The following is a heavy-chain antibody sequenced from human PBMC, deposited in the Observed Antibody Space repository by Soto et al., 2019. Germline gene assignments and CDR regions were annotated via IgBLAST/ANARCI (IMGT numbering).Heavy chain of an antibody. Sequence: PGGSLRLSCAASAFTFNNYAMSWVRRAPGKGLEWVSGIGGSGRTTYYADSVKGRFTISRDNSNNTLFLQMNSLRAEDTAVYYCAKAGGRLRLPQESYYYYGIDVLGQGATVTVSS. J-gene: IGHJ6*02. CDR3: AKAGGRLRLPQESYYYYGIDV. D-gene: IGHD4-17*01. CDR1: AFTFNNYA. CDR2: IGGSGRTT. V-gene: IGHV3-23*01.